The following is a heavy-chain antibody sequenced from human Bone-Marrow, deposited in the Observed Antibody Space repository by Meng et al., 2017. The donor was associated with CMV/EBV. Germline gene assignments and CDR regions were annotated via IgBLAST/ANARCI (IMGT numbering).Heavy chain of an antibody. CDR1: GFTFSSYS. CDR3: ARGKYSSSWFAVLGP. CDR2: ISSSSSYI. Sequence: GGSLRLSCAASGFTFSSYSMNWVRQAPGKGLEWVSSISSSSSYIYYADSVKGRFTISRDNAKNSLYLQMNSLRAEDTAVYYCARGKYSSSWFAVLGPWGQGTLVTVSS. D-gene: IGHD6-13*01. V-gene: IGHV3-21*01. J-gene: IGHJ5*02.